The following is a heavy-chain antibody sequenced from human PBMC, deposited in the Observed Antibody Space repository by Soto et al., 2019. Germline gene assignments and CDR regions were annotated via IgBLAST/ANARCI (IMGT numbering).Heavy chain of an antibody. CDR2: IIPLFGST. V-gene: IGHV1-69*19. CDR3: ARDETVIRGVIKRGGGLDL. J-gene: IGHJ6*02. Sequence: QVQLEQSGAEVKMPGSSVTVSCKAYGATFTKYAFNWVRQAPGQGLEWMGGIIPLFGSTNYAERFQGRLTVTTNESTSTVFMELSSLTSDATAIYYCARDETVIRGVIKRGGGLDLWGQGTTVIVSS. CDR1: GATFTKYA. D-gene: IGHD3-10*01.